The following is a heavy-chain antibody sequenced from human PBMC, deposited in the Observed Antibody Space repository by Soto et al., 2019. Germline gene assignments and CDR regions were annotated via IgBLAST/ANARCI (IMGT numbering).Heavy chain of an antibody. CDR3: ASLSVVGATGDAFDI. CDR2: IYPGDSDT. CDR1: GYTFGTYW. Sequence: GESLKISCKGSGYTFGTYWIAWLRQMPGKGLECMGFIYPGDSDTRYSLSFQGQVTISADKSISTAYLQWSSLKASDTAMYYCASLSVVGATGDAFDIWGQGTMVTVSS. V-gene: IGHV5-51*01. D-gene: IGHD1-26*01. J-gene: IGHJ3*02.